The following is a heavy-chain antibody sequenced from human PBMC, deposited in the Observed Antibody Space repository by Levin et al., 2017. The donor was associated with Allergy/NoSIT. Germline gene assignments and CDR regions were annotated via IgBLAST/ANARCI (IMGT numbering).Heavy chain of an antibody. CDR3: ARNRIIVAGGKDYYYGMDV. CDR2: INYRGGT. D-gene: IGHD6-19*01. J-gene: IGHJ6*02. CDR1: GGSVSSGTYY. Sequence: SETLSLTCTVSGGSVSSGTYYWSWIRQPPGKGLEWIGYINYRGGTNYNPSLKSRVTISVDTSKNEFSLKLTSVTAADTAVYYCARNRIIVAGGKDYYYGMDVWGQGTTVTV. V-gene: IGHV4-61*01.